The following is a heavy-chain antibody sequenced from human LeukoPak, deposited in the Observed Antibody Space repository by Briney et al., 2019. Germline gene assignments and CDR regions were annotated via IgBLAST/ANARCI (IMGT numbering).Heavy chain of an antibody. CDR3: ARKGATTSASHFDY. Sequence: GGSLRLSCAASGFTFSSYSMNWVRQAPGKGLEWVSSISSSSSTYIHYADALKGRFTISRDNAKNSLFRQMNSLRAEDTAVYYCARKGATTSASHFDYWGQGTLVTVSS. CDR2: ISSSSSTYI. CDR1: GFTFSSYS. J-gene: IGHJ4*02. V-gene: IGHV3-21*01. D-gene: IGHD1-26*01.